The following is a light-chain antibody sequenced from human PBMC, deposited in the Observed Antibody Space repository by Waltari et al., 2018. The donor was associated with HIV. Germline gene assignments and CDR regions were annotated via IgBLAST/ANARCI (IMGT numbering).Light chain of an antibody. CDR3: QHYNNFPHT. CDR2: KAS. V-gene: IGKV1-5*03. Sequence: DIQMTQSPSTLSASVGDRVTITCRASQSISSWLAWYQQKPGKAPNLLIYKASSLESGVPSSFSGSGSETEFTLTISSLQPDDFATYYCQHYNNFPHTFGGGTKVEIK. CDR1: QSISSW. J-gene: IGKJ4*01.